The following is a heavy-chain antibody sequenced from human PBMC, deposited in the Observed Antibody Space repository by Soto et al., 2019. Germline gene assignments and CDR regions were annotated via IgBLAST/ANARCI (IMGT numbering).Heavy chain of an antibody. D-gene: IGHD3-9*01. CDR1: GFTFSSYW. Sequence: GGSLRLSCAASGFTFSSYWMHWVRQAPGKGLVWVSRINSDGSSTSYADSVKGRFTISRDNAKNTLYLQMNSLRAEDTAVYYCARAYYEILTGQKYYYGMDVWGQGTTVTVSS. V-gene: IGHV3-74*01. J-gene: IGHJ6*02. CDR2: INSDGSST. CDR3: ARAYYEILTGQKYYYGMDV.